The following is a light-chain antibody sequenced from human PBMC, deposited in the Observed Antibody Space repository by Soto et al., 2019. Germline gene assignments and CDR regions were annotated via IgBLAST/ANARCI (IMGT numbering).Light chain of an antibody. J-gene: IGLJ3*02. Sequence: QAVVTQPPSVSGAPGQRVTISCTGSISNIGAGYVVHWYQQLPGTAPKLLIYGNSNRPSGVPDRFSGSKSGTSASLAITGLQAEDEADYYCQSYDSSLSGWVFGGGTKLTVL. CDR1: ISNIGAGYV. CDR3: QSYDSSLSGWV. CDR2: GNS. V-gene: IGLV1-40*01.